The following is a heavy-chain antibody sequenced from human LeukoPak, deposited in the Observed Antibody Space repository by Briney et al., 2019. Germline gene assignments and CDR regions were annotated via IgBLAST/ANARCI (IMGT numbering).Heavy chain of an antibody. CDR2: INHSGST. CDR3: ARLGTAVSGSSPNWFDP. Sequence: PSETLSLTYAVYGGSFSGYYWSWIRQPPGKGLEWIGEINHSGSTNYNPSLKSRVTISVDTSKNQFSLKLSSVTAADTAVYYCARLGTAVSGSSPNWFDPWGQGTLVTVSS. V-gene: IGHV4-34*01. J-gene: IGHJ5*02. CDR1: GGSFSGYY. D-gene: IGHD1-26*01.